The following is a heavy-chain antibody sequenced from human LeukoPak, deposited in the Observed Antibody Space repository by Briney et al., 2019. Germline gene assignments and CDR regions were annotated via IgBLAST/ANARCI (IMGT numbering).Heavy chain of an antibody. Sequence: HSGGSLRPSCAASGFTFSIYSMNWLRHAPGKGLEWLSYITSSSSTIYYADSVKGRFTISRDNAKNSLYMQMNSLRAEDTAVYYCARNARITMVRGAPYYMDVWGKGTTVTVSS. CDR3: ARNARITMVRGAPYYMDV. J-gene: IGHJ6*03. V-gene: IGHV3-48*01. D-gene: IGHD3-10*01. CDR1: GFTFSIYS. CDR2: ITSSSSTI.